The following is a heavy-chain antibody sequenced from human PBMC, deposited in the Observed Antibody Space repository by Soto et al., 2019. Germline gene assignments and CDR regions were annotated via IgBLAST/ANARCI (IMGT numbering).Heavy chain of an antibody. D-gene: IGHD3-9*01. J-gene: IGHJ4*02. CDR1: GGSIISYY. CDR3: ARHGVRYFDWPLFDY. Sequence: SETLSLTCTVSGGSIISYYWSWIRQPPGKGLEWIGYIYYSGSTNYNPSLKSRVTISVDTSKNQFSLKLSSVTAADTAVYYCARHGVRYFDWPLFDYWGQGTLLTVSS. V-gene: IGHV4-59*08. CDR2: IYYSGST.